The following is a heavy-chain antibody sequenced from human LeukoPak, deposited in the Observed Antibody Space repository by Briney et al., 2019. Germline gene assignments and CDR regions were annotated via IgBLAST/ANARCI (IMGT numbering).Heavy chain of an antibody. V-gene: IGHV4-34*01. CDR1: GGSFSGYY. CDR3: ARQGIAAAANWFDP. Sequence: SETLSLTCAVYGGSFSGYYWSWIRQPPGKGLEWIGEINHSGSTNYNPSLKSRVTISVDTSKNQFSLKLSSVTAADTAVYYCARQGIAAAANWFDPWGQGTLVTVSS. J-gene: IGHJ5*02. D-gene: IGHD6-13*01. CDR2: INHSGST.